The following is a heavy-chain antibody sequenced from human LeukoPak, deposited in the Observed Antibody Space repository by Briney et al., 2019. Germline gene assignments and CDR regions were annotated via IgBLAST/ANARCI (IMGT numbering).Heavy chain of an antibody. CDR1: GFTFSSYS. V-gene: IGHV3-48*01. CDR3: AKVPSSGSSYFDY. J-gene: IGHJ4*02. D-gene: IGHD1-26*01. Sequence: GGSLRLSCAASGFTFSSYSMDWVRQAPGKGLEWVSYISGSSSTIYYADSVKGRFTISRDNAKNSLYLQMNSLRAEDTAVYYCAKVPSSGSSYFDYWGQGTLVTVSS. CDR2: ISGSSSTI.